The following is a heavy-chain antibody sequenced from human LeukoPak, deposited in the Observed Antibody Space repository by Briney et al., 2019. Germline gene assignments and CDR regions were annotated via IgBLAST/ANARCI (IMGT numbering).Heavy chain of an antibody. D-gene: IGHD3-10*01. J-gene: IGHJ4*02. Sequence: GGSLRLSCSASGFGFDAYTMHWVRQAPGKSLEWVSLITWDGGTSYYGDSVKGRFTISRDNSKNSLYLHMNSLRTEETAVYYCANDMNYHASRHYYNGFFDNWGQGTLVTVSS. V-gene: IGHV3-43*01. CDR1: GFGFDAYT. CDR2: ITWDGGTS. CDR3: ANDMNYHASRHYYNGFFDN.